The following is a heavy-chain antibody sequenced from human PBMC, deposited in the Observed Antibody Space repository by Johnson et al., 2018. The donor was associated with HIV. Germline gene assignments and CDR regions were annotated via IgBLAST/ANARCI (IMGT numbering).Heavy chain of an antibody. CDR3: ARDSPKQWLGVDAFDI. J-gene: IGHJ3*02. CDR1: GFTVSSNY. V-gene: IGHV3-66*01. Sequence: RLVESGGGLVQPGGSLRLSCAASGFTVSSNYMSWVRQAPGKGLEWVSVIYSGGSTYYADSVKGRFTISRDNSKNTLYLQMNSLRAEDTAVYYCARDSPKQWLGVDAFDIWGQVTMVTVSS. CDR2: IYSGGST. D-gene: IGHD6-19*01.